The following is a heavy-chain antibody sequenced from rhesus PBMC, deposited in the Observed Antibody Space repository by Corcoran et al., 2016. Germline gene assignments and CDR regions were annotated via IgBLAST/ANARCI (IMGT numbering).Heavy chain of an antibody. CDR1: GYKFTSYW. CDR2: IEPSDSET. CDR3: AKDLRVIHSFDY. Sequence: EVQLVQSGAEVKRPGESLKIPRKTSGYKFTSYWNTWVPQIPGKGLVWMGAIEPSDSETRYNPSFQGQVTISADKSISTAYLQWSRLKASDTATYYCAKDLRVIHSFDYWGQGVLVTVSS. D-gene: IGHD3-22*01. J-gene: IGHJ4*01. V-gene: IGHV5-20*01.